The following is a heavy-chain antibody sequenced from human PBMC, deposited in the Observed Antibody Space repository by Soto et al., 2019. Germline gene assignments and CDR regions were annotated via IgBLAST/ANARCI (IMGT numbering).Heavy chain of an antibody. CDR2: INHSGST. Sequence: SETLSLTCAVYGGSFSGYYWSWIRQPPGKGLEWIGEINHSGSTNYNPSLKSRVTISVDTSKNQFSLKLSSVTAADTAVYYCARGEIDSSSWGVSPSLSYWGQGTLVTVSS. V-gene: IGHV4-34*01. J-gene: IGHJ4*02. CDR3: ARGEIDSSSWGVSPSLSY. CDR1: GGSFSGYY. D-gene: IGHD6-6*01.